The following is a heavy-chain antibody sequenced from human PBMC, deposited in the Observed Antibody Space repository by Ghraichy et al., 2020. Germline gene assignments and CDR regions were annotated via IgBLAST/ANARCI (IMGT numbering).Heavy chain of an antibody. CDR3: ARGTYYYDSSGRGDAFDI. CDR1: GGSISSSSYY. V-gene: IGHV4-39*01. Sequence: SETLSLTCTVSGGSISSSSYYWGWIRQPPGKGLEWIGSIYYSGSTYYNPSLKSRVTISVDTSKNQFSLKLSSVTAADTAVYYCARGTYYYDSSGRGDAFDIWGQGTMVTVSS. D-gene: IGHD3-22*01. J-gene: IGHJ3*02. CDR2: IYYSGST.